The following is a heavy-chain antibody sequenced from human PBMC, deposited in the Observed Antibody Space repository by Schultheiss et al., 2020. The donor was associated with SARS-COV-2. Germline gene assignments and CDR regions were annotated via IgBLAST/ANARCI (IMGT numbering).Heavy chain of an antibody. Sequence: SETLSLTCTVSYGSISGYYWSWIRQPPGKGLEWIGHVYYSGSTYYNPSLKSRVTISVDTSKNQFSLKLSSVTAADTAVYYCASSRITMVRGVLFDYWGQGTLVTVSS. CDR3: ASSRITMVRGVLFDY. J-gene: IGHJ4*02. CDR2: VYYSGST. D-gene: IGHD3-10*01. V-gene: IGHV4-59*12. CDR1: YGSISGYY.